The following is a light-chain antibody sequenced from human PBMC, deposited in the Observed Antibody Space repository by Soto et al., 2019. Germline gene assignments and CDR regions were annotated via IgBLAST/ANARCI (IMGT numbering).Light chain of an antibody. CDR1: SSNIGSNY. J-gene: IGLJ1*01. V-gene: IGLV1-47*02. CDR3: AAWDDSLRGYV. Sequence: QSVLTQSPSASGTPEQRVTISCSGSSSNIGSNYVYWYQQLPGAAPKLLIYNNNQRPSGVPDRFSGSKSATSASLALSGLRSEDEADYYCAAWDDSLRGYVFGTGTKVTVL. CDR2: NNN.